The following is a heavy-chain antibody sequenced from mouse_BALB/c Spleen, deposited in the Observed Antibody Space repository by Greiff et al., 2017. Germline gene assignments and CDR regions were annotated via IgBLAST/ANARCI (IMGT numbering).Heavy chain of an antibody. CDR1: GFTFSSYT. CDR3: ARDPIYYDNVYYFDY. Sequence: LVESGGGLVQPGGSLKLSCAASGFTFSSYTMSWVRQTPEKRLEWVAYISNGGGSTYYPDTVKGRFTISRDNAKNTLYLQMSSLKSEDTAMYYCARDPIYYDNVYYFDYWGQGTTLTVSS. J-gene: IGHJ2*01. CDR2: ISNGGGST. V-gene: IGHV5-12-2*01. D-gene: IGHD2-4*01.